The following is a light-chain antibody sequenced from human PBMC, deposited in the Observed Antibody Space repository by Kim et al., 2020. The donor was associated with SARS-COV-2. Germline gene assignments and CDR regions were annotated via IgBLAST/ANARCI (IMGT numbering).Light chain of an antibody. CDR2: DAS. CDR3: QQRSSWPPRRT. J-gene: IGKJ1*01. V-gene: IGKV3-11*01. CDR1: QSISSY. Sequence: EIVLTQSPATLSLSPGERATLSCRASQSISSYLAWYQQKPGQAPRLLIYDASNRATGIPPRFSGSGSGTDFTLTISSLEPEDFAVYYCQQRSSWPPRRTFGQGTKVEVK.